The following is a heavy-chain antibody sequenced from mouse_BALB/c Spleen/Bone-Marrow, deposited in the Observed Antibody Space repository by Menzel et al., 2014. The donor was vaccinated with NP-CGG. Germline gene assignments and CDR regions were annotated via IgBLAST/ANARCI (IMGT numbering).Heavy chain of an antibody. D-gene: IGHD1-2*01. V-gene: IGHV5-9-1*01. CDR1: GFTFSSYA. CDR3: ARGNYGYGNYFDY. J-gene: IGHJ2*01. CDR2: ISSGGSYT. Sequence: EVMLVESGGGLVKPGGSLKLSCAASGFTFSSYAMSWVRRTPEKRLEWVATISSGGSYTYYPDSVKGRFTISRDNAKNTLYLQMSSLRSEDTAMYYCARGNYGYGNYFDYWGQGTTLTVSS.